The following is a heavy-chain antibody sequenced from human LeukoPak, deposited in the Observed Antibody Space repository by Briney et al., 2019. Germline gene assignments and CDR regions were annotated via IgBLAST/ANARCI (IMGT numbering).Heavy chain of an antibody. CDR1: GFTFSSYE. CDR3: ARGYYDSSAADY. V-gene: IGHV3-48*03. J-gene: IGHJ4*02. D-gene: IGHD3-22*01. CDR2: ISSSGSTI. Sequence: GGSLRLPCAASGFTFSSYEMNWVRQAPGKGLEWVSYISSSGSTIYYADSVKGRFTISRDNAKNSLYLQMNSLRAEDTAVYYCARGYYDSSAADYWGQGTLDTVSS.